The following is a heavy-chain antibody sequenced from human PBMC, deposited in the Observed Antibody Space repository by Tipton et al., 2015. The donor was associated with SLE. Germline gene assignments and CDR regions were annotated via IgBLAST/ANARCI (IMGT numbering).Heavy chain of an antibody. CDR1: GGSISSNY. CDR2: IYHSGST. J-gene: IGHJ6*02. CDR3: ARGMLTWRGAIIGVDV. V-gene: IGHV4-59*12. D-gene: IGHD2-8*01. Sequence: TLSLTCSVSGGSISSNYWIWIRQPPGKGLEWIGSIYHSGSTDYNSSLKSRVSISVDMSKNQFSLRLSSVTAADTAVYYCARGMLTWRGAIIGVDVWGQGTSVNVSS.